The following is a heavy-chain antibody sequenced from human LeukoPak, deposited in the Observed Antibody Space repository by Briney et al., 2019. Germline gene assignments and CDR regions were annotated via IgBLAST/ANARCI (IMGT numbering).Heavy chain of an antibody. J-gene: IGHJ4*02. V-gene: IGHV3-9*03. CDR1: GFTFDDYA. CDR3: AKDYYYDSSGPFDY. Sequence: SRSLRLSCAASGFTFDDYAMHWVRQAPGKGLEWVSGLSWNSGSIGYADSVKGRFTISRDNAKNSLYLQMNSLRAEDMALYYCAKDYYYDSSGPFDYWGQGTLVTVSS. CDR2: LSWNSGSI. D-gene: IGHD3-22*01.